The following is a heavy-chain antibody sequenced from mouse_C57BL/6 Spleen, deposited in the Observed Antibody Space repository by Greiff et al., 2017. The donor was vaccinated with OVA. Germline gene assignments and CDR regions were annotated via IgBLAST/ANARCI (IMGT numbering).Heavy chain of an antibody. CDR3: ARWKDSSGCFDY. D-gene: IGHD3-2*02. Sequence: QVQLKQPGTELVKPGASVKLSCKASGYTFTSYWMHWVKQRPGQGLEWIGNINPSNGGTNYNEKFKSKATLTVDKSSSTAYMRLSSLTSEDSAVYYCARWKDSSGCFDYWGQGTTLTVSS. V-gene: IGHV1-53*01. CDR2: INPSNGGT. J-gene: IGHJ2*01. CDR1: GYTFTSYW.